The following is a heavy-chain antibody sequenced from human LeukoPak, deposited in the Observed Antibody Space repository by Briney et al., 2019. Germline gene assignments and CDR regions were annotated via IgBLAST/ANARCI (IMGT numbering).Heavy chain of an antibody. J-gene: IGHJ6*02. CDR1: GFTVSSNY. CDR2: IYSRGST. V-gene: IGHV3-53*01. D-gene: IGHD4-17*01. Sequence: PGGSLRLSCAASGFTVSSNYMSWVRQAPGKGLEWVSVIYSRGSTYYADSVKGRFTISRDNSKNTLYLQMNSLKTEDTAVYYCTTLGPYGEDYYYYYGMDVWGQGTTVTVSS. CDR3: TTLGPYGEDYYYYYGMDV.